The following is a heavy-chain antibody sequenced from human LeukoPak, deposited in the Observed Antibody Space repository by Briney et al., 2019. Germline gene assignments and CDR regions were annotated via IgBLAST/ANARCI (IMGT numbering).Heavy chain of an antibody. Sequence: ASVKVSCKASGGTFSSYAISWVRQAPGQGLEWMGRIIPILGIANYAQKFQGRVTITADKSTSTAYMELSSLRSEDTAVYYCARDWDYSREYDVFDIWGQGTMVTVSS. CDR2: IIPILGIA. CDR1: GGTFSSYA. V-gene: IGHV1-69*04. CDR3: ARDWDYSREYDVFDI. J-gene: IGHJ3*02. D-gene: IGHD6-13*01.